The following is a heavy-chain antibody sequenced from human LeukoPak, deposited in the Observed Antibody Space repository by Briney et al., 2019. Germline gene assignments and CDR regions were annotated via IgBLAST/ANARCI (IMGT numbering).Heavy chain of an antibody. J-gene: IGHJ4*02. V-gene: IGHV1-46*01. CDR1: GYTFTNYY. CDR2: TDPIGGST. D-gene: IGHD4-11*01. Sequence: ASVKVSCKASGYTFTNYYIHWVRQAPGQGLEWLGITDPIGGSTNYAQKFQGRVTMTRDTSTSTVYMELSSLRSEDSAVYYCARWTTTYLDYWGQGTLVTVSS. CDR3: ARWTTTYLDY.